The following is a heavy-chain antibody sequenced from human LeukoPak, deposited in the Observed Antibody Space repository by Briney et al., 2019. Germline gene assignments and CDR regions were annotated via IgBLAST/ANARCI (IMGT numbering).Heavy chain of an antibody. V-gene: IGHV4-61*01. CDR3: ARADSSGWYANYFDY. CDR1: GGSLSSGSYY. CDR2: IYYSGRT. J-gene: IGHJ4*02. Sequence: SETLSLTCTVSGGSLSSGSYYWSWVRQPPGRGLEWVGYIYYSGRTNYNPSRKSRVTISVHTSKNQFSLKLISVTAADTAVYYCARADSSGWYANYFDYWGQGTLVTVSS. D-gene: IGHD6-19*01.